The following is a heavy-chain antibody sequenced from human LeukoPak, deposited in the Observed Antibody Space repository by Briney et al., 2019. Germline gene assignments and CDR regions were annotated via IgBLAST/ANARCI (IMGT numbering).Heavy chain of an antibody. CDR1: GFTFSSYA. V-gene: IGHV3-23*01. J-gene: IGHJ4*02. CDR2: ISGSGTST. Sequence: GGSLRLSCAASGFTFSSYAMDWVRQAPGKGLEWVSAISGSGTSTYYADSVKGRFTISRDNSKNTLYLQMNSLRAEDTAVYYCAKDRYDFWSGSLYYFDYWGQGTLVTVSS. D-gene: IGHD3-3*01. CDR3: AKDRYDFWSGSLYYFDY.